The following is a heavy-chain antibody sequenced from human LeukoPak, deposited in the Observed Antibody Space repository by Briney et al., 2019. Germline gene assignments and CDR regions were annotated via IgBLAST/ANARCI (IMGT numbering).Heavy chain of an antibody. J-gene: IGHJ4*02. CDR2: IYYSGST. Sequence: SETLSLTCTVSGGSISSYYWSWIRQPPGKGLEWIGYIYYSGSTNYNPSLKSRVTISVDTSKNQFSLKLSSVTAADTAVYFCARSLSLRYCDWWGPGTLVTVSS. CDR1: GGSISSYY. V-gene: IGHV4-59*01. CDR3: ARSLSLRYCDW. D-gene: IGHD3-9*01.